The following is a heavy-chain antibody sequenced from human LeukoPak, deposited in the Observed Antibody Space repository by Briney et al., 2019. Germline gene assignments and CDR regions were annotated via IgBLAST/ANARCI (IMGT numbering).Heavy chain of an antibody. V-gene: IGHV4-61*02. J-gene: IGHJ3*02. D-gene: IGHD6-25*01. CDR1: GGSISSGSYY. CDR2: IYTSGST. Sequence: PSETPSLTCTVSGGSISSGSYYWSWIRQPAGKGLEWIGRIYTSGSTNYNPSLKSRVTISVDTSKNQFSLKLSSVTAADTAVYYCARAPQRSLDAFDIWGQGTMVTVSS. CDR3: ARAPQRSLDAFDI.